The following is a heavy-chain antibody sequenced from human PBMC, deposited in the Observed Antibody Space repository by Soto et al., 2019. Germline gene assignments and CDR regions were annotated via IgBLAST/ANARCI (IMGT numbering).Heavy chain of an antibody. V-gene: IGHV1-18*01. J-gene: IGHJ3*01. Sequence: QVNRVQSGAEVKSPGASVKISCKTSGYTFTNYGITWVRQAPGQGLEWVGWVNGDSGNTNYAPKMEGRVTMTTDASTSTADMELRRLRSDDTGVYYCSRGSGLNDGSDLWGQGTVVTV. CDR2: VNGDSGNT. CDR1: GYTFTNYG. CDR3: SRGSGLNDGSDL.